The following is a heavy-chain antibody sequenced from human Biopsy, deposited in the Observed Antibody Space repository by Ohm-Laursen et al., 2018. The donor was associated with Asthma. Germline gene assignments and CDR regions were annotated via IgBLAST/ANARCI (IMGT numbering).Heavy chain of an antibody. J-gene: IGHJ4*02. CDR1: GFAVSRDY. V-gene: IGHV3-53*01. D-gene: IGHD3-22*01. CDR2: IYSGGTS. Sequence: SLRLSCSAASGFAVSRDYMFWVRQAPGKGLEWVSVIYSGGTSHTADSVRGRFTISRDYSKNTLYLQMHSLRAEDTAVHYCARGDSSNWSHYYFDYWGQGTLVTVSS. CDR3: ARGDSSNWSHYYFDY.